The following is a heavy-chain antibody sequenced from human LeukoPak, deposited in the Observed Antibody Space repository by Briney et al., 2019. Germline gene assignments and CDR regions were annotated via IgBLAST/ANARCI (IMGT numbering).Heavy chain of an antibody. Sequence: ASVKVSCKASGYTFTGYYMHWVRQAPGQGLEWIGWINPNSGGTNYAQKFQGRVTMTRDTSISTAYMELSRLRSDDTAVYYCARAPRVVPAAIFAYWGQGTLVTVSS. CDR1: GYTFTGYY. CDR3: ARAPRVVPAAIFAY. V-gene: IGHV1-2*02. CDR2: INPNSGGT. J-gene: IGHJ4*02. D-gene: IGHD2-2*01.